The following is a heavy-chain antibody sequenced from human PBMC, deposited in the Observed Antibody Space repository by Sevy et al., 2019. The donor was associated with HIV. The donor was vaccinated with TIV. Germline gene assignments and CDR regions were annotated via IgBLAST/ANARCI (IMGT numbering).Heavy chain of an antibody. J-gene: IGHJ4*02. CDR1: GFTFSSYG. V-gene: IGHV3-30*03. Sequence: GGSLRLSCAASGFTFSSYGMHWVRQAPGKGLEWVAVISNDGSNKYYADSVKGRFTIAGDNSKKTVYLKKNSLRAEDRAGFYYAGSTSSSPKHYYDGGGSQGYFDSWGQGTLVTVSS. CDR2: ISNDGSNK. D-gene: IGHD3-22*01. CDR3: AGSTSSSPKHYYDGGGSQGYFDS.